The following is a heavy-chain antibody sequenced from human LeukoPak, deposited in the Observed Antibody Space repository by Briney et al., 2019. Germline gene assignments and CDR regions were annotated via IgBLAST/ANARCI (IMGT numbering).Heavy chain of an antibody. CDR2: IYSGGRT. D-gene: IGHD2-15*01. Sequence: GGSLRLSCAASGFTVSSSYMSWVRQAPGKGLEWVSVIYSGGRTSYADSVKGRFTVSRDNSKNTLYLQMNSLRAEDTAVYYCARSSRVVVAAQTHALDYWGQGTLVTVSS. J-gene: IGHJ4*02. V-gene: IGHV3-66*01. CDR1: GFTVSSSY. CDR3: ARSSRVVVAAQTHALDY.